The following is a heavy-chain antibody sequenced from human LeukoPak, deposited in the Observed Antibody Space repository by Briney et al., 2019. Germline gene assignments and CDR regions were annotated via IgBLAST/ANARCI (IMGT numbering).Heavy chain of an antibody. CDR3: AGAGDSGWYHFDC. J-gene: IGHJ4*02. V-gene: IGHV3-66*01. CDR2: IYSAGNT. CDR1: GLTVSSNY. D-gene: IGHD6-19*01. Sequence: GGSLRLSCAPSGLTVSSNYMSWVRQSPGKGLEWVSIIYSAGNTFYADSVKGRFTISRDNFENTLFLQMDSLKVEDTAVYYCAGAGDSGWYHFDCWGQGTLVTVSS.